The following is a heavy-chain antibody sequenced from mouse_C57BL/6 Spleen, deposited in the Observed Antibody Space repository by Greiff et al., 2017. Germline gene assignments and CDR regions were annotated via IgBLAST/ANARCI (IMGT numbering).Heavy chain of an antibody. CDR2: ISSGGSYT. CDR1: GFTFSSYG. D-gene: IGHD1-1*01. Sequence: EVQVVESGGDLVKPGGSLKLSCAASGFTFSSYGMSWVRQTPDKRLEWVATISSGGSYTYYPDSVKGRFTISRDNAKNTLYLQMSSLKSEDTAMYYCARLGAVGAMDYWGQGTSVTVSS. J-gene: IGHJ4*01. CDR3: ARLGAVGAMDY. V-gene: IGHV5-6*01.